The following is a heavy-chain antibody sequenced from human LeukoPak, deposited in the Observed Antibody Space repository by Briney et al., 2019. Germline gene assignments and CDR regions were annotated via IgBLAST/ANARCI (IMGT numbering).Heavy chain of an antibody. V-gene: IGHV5-51*01. Sequence: ESLQISCKGSGYSFTSYWIGWVRQVPGKGLEWMGIIYPGDSDTRYSPSFQGQVTISADKSISTAYLQWSSLKASDTAMYYCARHYELTRIGAYDSSGSLWLDVWGQGTTVTVSS. CDR2: IYPGDSDT. D-gene: IGHD3-22*01. CDR1: GYSFTSYW. CDR3: ARHYELTRIGAYDSSGSLWLDV. J-gene: IGHJ6*02.